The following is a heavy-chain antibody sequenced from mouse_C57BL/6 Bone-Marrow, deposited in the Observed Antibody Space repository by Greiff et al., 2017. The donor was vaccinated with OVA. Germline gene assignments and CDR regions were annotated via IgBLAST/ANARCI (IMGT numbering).Heavy chain of an antibody. V-gene: IGHV1-81*01. CDR2: IYPRSGNH. Sequence: QVQLQQSGAELARPGASVKLSCKASGYTFTSYGISWVKQRTGQGLEWIGEIYPRSGNHYYNEKFKGKATLTADKSSSTAYMELRSLTSEDSAVYFCARNPYDGSSDGYFDVWGTGTTVTVSS. J-gene: IGHJ1*03. CDR1: GYTFTSYG. CDR3: ARNPYDGSSDGYFDV. D-gene: IGHD1-1*01.